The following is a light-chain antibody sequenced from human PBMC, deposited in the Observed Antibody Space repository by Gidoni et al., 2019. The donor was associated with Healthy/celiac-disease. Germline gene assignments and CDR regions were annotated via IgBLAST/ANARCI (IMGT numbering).Light chain of an antibody. J-gene: IGLJ2*01. CDR3: QSYDISLSVYVV. V-gene: IGLV1-40*01. Sequence: QSVLPQPPSVSGSPGPRVTIYCTRSISTIGAGYDVHWYHQLPGTSPKLLIFGNSNRPAGVPDRCSGSKSGTSASLAITGLQAEDEADYYCQSYDISLSVYVVFGGGTKLTVL. CDR1: ISTIGAGYD. CDR2: GNS.